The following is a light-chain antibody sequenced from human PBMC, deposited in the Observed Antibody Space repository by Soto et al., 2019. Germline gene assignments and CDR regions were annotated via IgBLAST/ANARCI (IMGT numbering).Light chain of an antibody. J-gene: IGLJ1*01. CDR3: FSHRGGDSHV. Sequence: ALTQPASVSGSPGQSITISCTGTSSDVGAYNYVSWYQQYPGKAPKLMIYGVTNRPSGVSNRFSGSKTGNTASLTISGLQAEDEADYYCFSHRGGDSHVFGTGTKVTVL. CDR2: GVT. V-gene: IGLV2-14*01. CDR1: SSDVGAYNY.